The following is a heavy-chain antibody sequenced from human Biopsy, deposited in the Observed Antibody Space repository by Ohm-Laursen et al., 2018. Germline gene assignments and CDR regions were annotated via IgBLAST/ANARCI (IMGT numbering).Heavy chain of an antibody. CDR1: GFTFSASA. V-gene: IGHV3-73*01. CDR3: GSAATSGASHHWPHF. J-gene: IGHJ4*02. Sequence: SVRLSCAASGFTFSASAVHWVRQASGTGLAWVGRIRSKAKSYATAYAASVTGRFTISRDDSKNTTYLQMNSLKTEDTAVYYCGSAATSGASHHWPHFWGQGTLVTVSS. D-gene: IGHD4/OR15-4a*01. CDR2: IRSKAKSYAT.